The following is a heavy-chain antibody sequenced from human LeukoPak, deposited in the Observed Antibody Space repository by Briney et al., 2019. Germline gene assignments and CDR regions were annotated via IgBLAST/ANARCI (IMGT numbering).Heavy chain of an antibody. CDR1: GYTFTSYD. V-gene: IGHV1-8*01. CDR3: ARGRWSSGYYIGAAFDI. CDR2: MNPNSGNT. J-gene: IGHJ3*02. Sequence: GASVKVSCKASGYTFTSYDINWVRQATGQGLEWMGWMNPNSGNTGYARKFQGRVTMTRNTSISTAYMELSSLRSEDTAVYYCARGRWSSGYYIGAAFDIWGQGTMVTVSS. D-gene: IGHD3-22*01.